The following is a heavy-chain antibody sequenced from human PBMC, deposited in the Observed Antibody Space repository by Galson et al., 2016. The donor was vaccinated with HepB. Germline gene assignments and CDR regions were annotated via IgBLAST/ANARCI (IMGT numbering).Heavy chain of an antibody. J-gene: IGHJ5*02. V-gene: IGHV5-51*01. D-gene: IGHD3-3*01. CDR1: GYSFVNYW. CDR3: ARHGNTRSKFNWFDP. Sequence: QSGAEVKKPGESLKISCKASGYSFVNYWIVWVRQMPGKGLEWMGIIWPDDSNTIYSPSFQGQVTISADKSISTAYLQWSSLEAADTVMYFCARHGNTRSKFNWFDPWGQGTLVTVSS. CDR2: IWPDDSNT.